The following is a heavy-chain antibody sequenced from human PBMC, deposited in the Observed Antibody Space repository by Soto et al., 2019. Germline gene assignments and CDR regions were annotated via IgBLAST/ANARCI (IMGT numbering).Heavy chain of an antibody. Sequence: SVKVSCKAAGGTFSSYGISWVRQAPGQGLEWMGGIIPMFGTATHTQNFQGRLTITADESTSTAYMELSSLRSEDTAVYFCARSVGVTTLSYLDYRGQGPLVTVSS. D-gene: IGHD1-26*01. CDR3: ARSVGVTTLSYLDY. J-gene: IGHJ4*02. CDR2: IIPMFGTA. CDR1: GGTFSSYG. V-gene: IGHV1-69*13.